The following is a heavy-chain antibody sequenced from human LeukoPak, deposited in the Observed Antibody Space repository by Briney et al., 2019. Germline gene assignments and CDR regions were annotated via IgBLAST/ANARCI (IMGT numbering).Heavy chain of an antibody. V-gene: IGHV3-7*01. CDR2: IKQDGSEK. CDR1: GCTFSSYW. D-gene: IGHD3-3*01. Sequence: PGGPLRLSCAASGCTFSSYWMSWVRQAPGKGLEWVANIKQDGSEKYYVDSVKGRFTISRDNAKHSLYLQMNSLRAEDTAVYYCARCDTYYDFWSGYAQNWFDPWGQGTLVTVSS. CDR3: ARCDTYYDFWSGYAQNWFDP. J-gene: IGHJ5*02.